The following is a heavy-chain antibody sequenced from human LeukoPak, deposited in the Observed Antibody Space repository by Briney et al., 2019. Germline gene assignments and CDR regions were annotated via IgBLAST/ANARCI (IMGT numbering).Heavy chain of an antibody. CDR1: GFTFDDYA. CDR2: ISWNSGSI. Sequence: PGRSLRLSCAASGFTFDDYAMHWVRQAPGKGLEWVAGISWNSGSIGYADSVKGRFTISRDNAKNSLYLQMNSLRAEDTALYYCAKDIGGLGAAAVFDYWGQGTLVTVSS. CDR3: AKDIGGLGAAAVFDY. D-gene: IGHD6-13*01. V-gene: IGHV3-9*01. J-gene: IGHJ4*02.